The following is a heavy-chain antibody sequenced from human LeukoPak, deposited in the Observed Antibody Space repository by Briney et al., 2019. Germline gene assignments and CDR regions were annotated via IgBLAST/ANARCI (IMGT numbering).Heavy chain of an antibody. CDR3: ARDFSPWGRGAWYDAFDI. J-gene: IGHJ3*02. Sequence: GGSLRLSCTASGFTLSNYWMTWVRQAPGKGLEWMANINRDGSEKNSVDSVKGRFTISRDNAKNSLYLQINSLRDEDTAMYDWARDFSPWGRGAWYDAFDIWGQGTMVTVAS. V-gene: IGHV3-7*01. D-gene: IGHD3-16*01. CDR1: GFTLSNYW. CDR2: INRDGSEK.